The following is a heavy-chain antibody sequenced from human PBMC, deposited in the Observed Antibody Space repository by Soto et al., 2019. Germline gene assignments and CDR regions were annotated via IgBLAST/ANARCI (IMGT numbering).Heavy chain of an antibody. D-gene: IGHD3-9*01. CDR3: ARHLSRYFDWTPIPDFDY. J-gene: IGHJ4*02. V-gene: IGHV4-59*08. CDR2: IYYSGST. CDR1: GGSISSYY. Sequence: ETLSLTCTVSGGSISSYYWSWIRQPPGKGLEWIGYIYYSGSTNYNPSLKSRVTISVDTSKNQFSLKLSSVTAADTAVYYCARHLSRYFDWTPIPDFDYWGQGTLVTVSS.